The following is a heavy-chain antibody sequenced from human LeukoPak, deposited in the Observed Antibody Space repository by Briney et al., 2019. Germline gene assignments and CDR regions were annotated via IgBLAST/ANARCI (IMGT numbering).Heavy chain of an antibody. V-gene: IGHV4-4*07. J-gene: IGHJ6*03. D-gene: IGHD6-13*01. Sequence: SETLSLTCTISGGSISSYYWSWIRQPAGKGLEWIGRIYTSGSTNYNPSLKSRVTMSVDTSKNQFSLKLSSVTAADTAVYYCARASPRIAAAGDRDYYYYYYYMDVWGKGTTVTVSS. CDR1: GGSISSYY. CDR2: IYTSGST. CDR3: ARASPRIAAAGDRDYYYYYYYMDV.